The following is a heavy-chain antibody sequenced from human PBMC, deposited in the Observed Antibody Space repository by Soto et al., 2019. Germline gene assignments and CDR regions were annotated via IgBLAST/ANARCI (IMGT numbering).Heavy chain of an antibody. D-gene: IGHD3-9*01. Sequence: VQLVESGGGVVQPGRSLRLSCAASGFTFSSYGMHWVRQAPGKGLEWVAVIWYDGSNKYYADSVKGRFTISRDNSKNTLYLQMNSLRAEDTAVYYCARDPYYDILTGQPYGMDVWGQGTTVTVSS. V-gene: IGHV3-33*01. CDR3: ARDPYYDILTGQPYGMDV. CDR1: GFTFSSYG. CDR2: IWYDGSNK. J-gene: IGHJ6*02.